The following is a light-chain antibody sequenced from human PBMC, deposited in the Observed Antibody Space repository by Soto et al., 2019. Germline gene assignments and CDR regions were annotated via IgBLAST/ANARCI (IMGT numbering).Light chain of an antibody. CDR3: QQYNSYSWT. V-gene: IGKV1D-16*01. J-gene: IGKJ1*01. CDR2: AAS. CDR1: QGINRW. Sequence: DIQMTQSPSSVSASVGDRVTITCRASQGINRWLAWYQQKPGRAPKLLIYAASILQSGVPSRFSGSASGTDFTLTITSLRPDDFAAYYCQQYNSYSWTFGQGTKVDIK.